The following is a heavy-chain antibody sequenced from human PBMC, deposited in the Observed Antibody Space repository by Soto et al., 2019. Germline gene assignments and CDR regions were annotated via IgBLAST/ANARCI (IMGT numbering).Heavy chain of an antibody. CDR2: IIPILGIA. CDR3: ARDGLVDIVVVPAATYYYYYMDV. V-gene: IGHV1-69*04. D-gene: IGHD2-2*03. J-gene: IGHJ6*03. CDR1: GGTFSSYT. Sequence: ASVKVSCKASGGTFSSYTISWVRQAPGQGLEWMGRIIPILGIANYAQKFQGRVTITADKSTSTAYMELSSLRSEDTAVYYCARDGLVDIVVVPAATYYYYYMDVWGKGTTVTVSS.